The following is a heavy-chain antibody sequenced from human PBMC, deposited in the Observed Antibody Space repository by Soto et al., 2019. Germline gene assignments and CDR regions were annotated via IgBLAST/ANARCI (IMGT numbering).Heavy chain of an antibody. J-gene: IGHJ5*02. V-gene: IGHV1-18*01. CDR1: GYTFSTYG. CDR3: ARDLVAVRPGWFDP. D-gene: IGHD6-6*01. CDR2: ISAYNGNT. Sequence: QVQLVQSGIEVKKPGASVKVSCKASGYTFSTYGINWVRQAPGQGLEWMGWISAYNGNTNYAQKFQGRVTMTTDISRSTAYMELRSLRSDDTAVYYCARDLVAVRPGWFDPWGQGTLVTVSS.